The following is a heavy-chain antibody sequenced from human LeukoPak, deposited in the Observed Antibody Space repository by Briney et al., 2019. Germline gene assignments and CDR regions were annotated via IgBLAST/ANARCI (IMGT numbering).Heavy chain of an antibody. CDR1: GFTVSSNY. D-gene: IGHD2-2*01. J-gene: IGHJ6*04. CDR3: ARGSPIQLPRITVGYYYGMDV. Sequence: VQPGGSLRLSCAASGFTVSSNYMSWVRQAPGKGLEWVSVIYSGGSTYYADSVKGRFTISRDNSKNTLYLQMNSLRAEDTAVYYCARGSPIQLPRITVGYYYGMDVWGKGTTVTVSS. V-gene: IGHV3-66*02. CDR2: IYSGGST.